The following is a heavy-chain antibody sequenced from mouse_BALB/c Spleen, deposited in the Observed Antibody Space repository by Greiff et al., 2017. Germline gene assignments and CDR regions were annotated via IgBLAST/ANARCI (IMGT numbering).Heavy chain of an antibody. D-gene: IGHD1-1*01. CDR3: NARITPGSAY. J-gene: IGHJ3*01. CDR1: GFNIKDYY. V-gene: IGHV14-4*02. Sequence: VQLQQSGAELVRSGASVKLSCTASGFNIKDYYMHWVKQRPEQGLEWIGWIDPENGDTEYAPKFQGKATMTADTSSNTAYLQLSSLTSEDTAVYYCNARITPGSAYWGQGTLVTVSA. CDR2: IDPENGDT.